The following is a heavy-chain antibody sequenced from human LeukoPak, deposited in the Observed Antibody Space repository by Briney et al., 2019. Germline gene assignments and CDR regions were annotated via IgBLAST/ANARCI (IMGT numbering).Heavy chain of an antibody. J-gene: IGHJ3*02. CDR2: IYHSGST. Sequence: PSETLSLTCAVSGGSISSSYWWTWVRQPPGKGLEWIGEIYHSGSTNYNPSLKSRVTISVDKSKNQFSLKLNSVTAADTAVYYCARILTTVTTYAFDMWGQGTMVTVSS. CDR3: ARILTTVTTYAFDM. V-gene: IGHV4-4*02. CDR1: GGSISSSYW. D-gene: IGHD4-17*01.